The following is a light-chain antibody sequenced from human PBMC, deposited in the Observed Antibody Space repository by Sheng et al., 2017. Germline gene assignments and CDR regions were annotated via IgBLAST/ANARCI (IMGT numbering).Light chain of an antibody. V-gene: IGKV3-20*01. Sequence: EIVLTQSPGTLSLSPGERASQSVSSRHLAWYQQKPGQAPRLLIYGASSRATGISDRFSGSGSGTDFTLTISRLEPEDFAVYYCQQYDSSRYSFGQGTKLEIK. CDR2: GAS. CDR1: QSVSSRH. CDR3: QQYDSSRYS. J-gene: IGKJ2*03.